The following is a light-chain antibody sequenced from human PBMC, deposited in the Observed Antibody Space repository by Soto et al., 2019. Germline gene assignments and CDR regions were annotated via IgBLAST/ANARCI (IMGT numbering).Light chain of an antibody. V-gene: IGKV1-5*03. CDR3: QQYNTYAWT. CDR1: QSIGSW. Sequence: DIPMTQSPSTLSASIGDRVTITCRASQSIGSWLAWYQQKPGKAPKLLIYKASSLESGVPSRFSGSGSGTEFTLTIISLQPDDFATYYCQQYNTYAWTFGQGTRVETK. CDR2: KAS. J-gene: IGKJ1*01.